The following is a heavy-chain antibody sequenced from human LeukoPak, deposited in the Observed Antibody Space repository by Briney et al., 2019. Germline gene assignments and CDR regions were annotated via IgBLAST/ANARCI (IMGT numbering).Heavy chain of an antibody. CDR2: ITSSSNYI. Sequence: GGSLRLSCAASGFTFSSYAMNWVRQAPGKGLEWLSSITSSSNYIYYADSVKGRFTISRDNVQNSLYLQMNSLRAEDTAMYYCARDRGYFDNWGQGTLVTVSS. CDR3: ARDRGYFDN. CDR1: GFTFSSYA. J-gene: IGHJ4*02. V-gene: IGHV3-21*01.